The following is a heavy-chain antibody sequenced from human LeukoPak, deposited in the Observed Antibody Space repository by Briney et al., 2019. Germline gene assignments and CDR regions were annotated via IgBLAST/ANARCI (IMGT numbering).Heavy chain of an antibody. Sequence: PGGSLRLSCAASGFTFSSYAMSWVRQAPGKGLEWVSAISGSGGSTYYADSVKGRFTISRDNSKNTLYLQMNSLRAEDTAVYYCAKDRRFGYYGSGSYCDYWGQGTLVTVSS. V-gene: IGHV3-23*01. CDR3: AKDRRFGYYGSGSYCDY. J-gene: IGHJ4*02. D-gene: IGHD3-10*01. CDR1: GFTFSSYA. CDR2: ISGSGGST.